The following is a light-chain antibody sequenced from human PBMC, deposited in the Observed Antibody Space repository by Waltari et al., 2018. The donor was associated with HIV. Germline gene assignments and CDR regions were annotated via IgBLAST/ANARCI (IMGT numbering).Light chain of an antibody. CDR3: QQYFSIPVT. CDR2: WAS. CDR1: QSVLYSSTNKNY. Sequence: DIVMTQSPDSLAVSLGERATINCKSSQSVLYSSTNKNYLAWYQQKPGQSPKLVIYWASTRESGVPDRFSGSGSGTDFTLTISSLQAEDVAVYYCQQYFSIPVTFGQGTRLEIK. J-gene: IGKJ5*01. V-gene: IGKV4-1*01.